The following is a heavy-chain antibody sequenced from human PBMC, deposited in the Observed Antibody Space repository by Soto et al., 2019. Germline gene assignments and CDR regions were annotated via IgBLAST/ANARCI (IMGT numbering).Heavy chain of an antibody. CDR3: ARVVGPERSMIVVVNQDYYYYYGMDV. D-gene: IGHD3-22*01. CDR1: GFTISSYS. J-gene: IGHJ6*02. Sequence: EVQLVESGGGLVQPGGSLRLSCAASGFTISSYSMNWVRQAPGKGLEWVSYISSSSSTIYYADSVKGRFTISRDNAKNSLYLQMNSLRDEDTAVYYCARVVGPERSMIVVVNQDYYYYYGMDVWGQGTTVTVSS. CDR2: ISSSSSTI. V-gene: IGHV3-48*02.